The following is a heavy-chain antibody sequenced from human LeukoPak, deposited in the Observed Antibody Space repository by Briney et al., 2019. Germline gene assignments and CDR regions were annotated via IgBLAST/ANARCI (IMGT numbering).Heavy chain of an antibody. CDR1: GFTFSSYS. D-gene: IGHD2-2*02. Sequence: GGSLRLSCAASGFTFSSYSMNWVRQAPGKGLEWVSSISSSSSYIYYADSVKARFTISRDNAKNSLYLQMNSLRAEDTAVYYCARDPIPAAIDYWGQGTLVTVPS. J-gene: IGHJ4*02. CDR2: ISSSSSYI. CDR3: ARDPIPAAIDY. V-gene: IGHV3-21*01.